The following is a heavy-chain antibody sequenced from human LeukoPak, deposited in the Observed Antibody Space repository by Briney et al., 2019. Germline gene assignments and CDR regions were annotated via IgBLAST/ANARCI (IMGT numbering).Heavy chain of an antibody. J-gene: IGHJ4*02. Sequence: GLSLRLSCAASGFTFSNYAMHWVRQAPAKGLEWVAVVSYDGSNKYYADSVKGRFTISRDNSKNTLYLQMNSLRAEDTAVYYCARENYGQHYFDFWGQGTLVTVSS. CDR2: VSYDGSNK. CDR3: ARENYGQHYFDF. D-gene: IGHD4-17*01. CDR1: GFTFSNYA. V-gene: IGHV3-30-3*01.